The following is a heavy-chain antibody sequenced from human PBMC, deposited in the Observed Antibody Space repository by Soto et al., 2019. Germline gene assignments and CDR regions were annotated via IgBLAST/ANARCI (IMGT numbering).Heavy chain of an antibody. Sequence: QVQLVESGGGVVQPGTSLRLSCAASGFIFSRYGLHWVRQVPGKGLEWVAVIWSDGSQQYYTDSVEGRFTISRDDSKNTMYLQMNSLRVEDTAVYYCTREAATNYAVGGTKLDYWGQGTLVTVSS. CDR3: TREAATNYAVGGTKLDY. D-gene: IGHD1-1*01. V-gene: IGHV3-33*01. CDR1: GFIFSRYG. CDR2: IWSDGSQQ. J-gene: IGHJ4*02.